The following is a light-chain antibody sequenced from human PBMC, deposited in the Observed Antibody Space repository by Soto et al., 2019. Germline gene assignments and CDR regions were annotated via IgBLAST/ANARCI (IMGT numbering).Light chain of an antibody. CDR3: QSYDIRLSGSVI. CDR1: SSDVGVSIS. Sequence: QSALTQPASVSGSPGQSITVSCTGISSDVGVSISVSWYQQHPGKAPRLIIFDVNNRPSGVPDRFSGSKSGTSASLAITGLQADDEADYYCQSYDIRLSGSVIFGGGTKLTVL. V-gene: IGLV2-14*03. J-gene: IGLJ2*01. CDR2: DVN.